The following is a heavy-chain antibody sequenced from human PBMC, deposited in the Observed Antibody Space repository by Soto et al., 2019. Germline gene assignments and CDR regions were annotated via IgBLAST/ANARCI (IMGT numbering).Heavy chain of an antibody. D-gene: IGHD2-2*01. Sequence: SETLSLTCAVSGGSISSSNWWSWVRQPPGKGLEWIGEIYHSGSTNYNPSLKSRVTISVDKSKNQFSLKLSSVTAADTAVYYCASIDIVVVPTAMPGAFDIWGQGTMVT. J-gene: IGHJ3*02. CDR2: IYHSGST. V-gene: IGHV4-4*02. CDR1: GGSISSSNW. CDR3: ASIDIVVVPTAMPGAFDI.